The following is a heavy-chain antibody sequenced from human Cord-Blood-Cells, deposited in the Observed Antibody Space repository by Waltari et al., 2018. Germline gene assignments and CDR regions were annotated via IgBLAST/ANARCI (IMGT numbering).Heavy chain of an antibody. CDR2: IRYDGSNK. J-gene: IGHJ2*01. CDR1: GFTFSSYG. D-gene: IGHD2-15*01. V-gene: IGHV3-30*02. Sequence: QVQLVESGGGVVQPGGSLRLSCAASGFTFSSYGMHWVRQAPGRGLEWVAFIRYDGSNKYYADSVKGRFTISRDNSKNTLYLQMNSLRAEDTAVYYCAKDRVCSGGSCYWYFDLWGRDTLVTVSS. CDR3: AKDRVCSGGSCYWYFDL.